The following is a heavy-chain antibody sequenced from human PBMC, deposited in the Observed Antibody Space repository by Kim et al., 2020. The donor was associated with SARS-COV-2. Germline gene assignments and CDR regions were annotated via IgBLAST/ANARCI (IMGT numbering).Heavy chain of an antibody. CDR3: AKASASGRPYYFDY. D-gene: IGHD6-25*01. J-gene: IGHJ4*02. V-gene: IGHV3-23*01. Sequence: ADSVRGLFTISRDNSEKTLYMPMNSLRAEDAAMYYCAKASASGRPYYFDYWGQGTLVTVSS.